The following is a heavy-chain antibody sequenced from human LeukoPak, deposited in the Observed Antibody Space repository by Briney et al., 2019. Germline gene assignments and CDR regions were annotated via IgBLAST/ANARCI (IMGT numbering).Heavy chain of an antibody. J-gene: IGHJ3*02. CDR2: IYYSGST. V-gene: IGHV4-59*01. CDR3: ARGYGGPGGFDI. CDR1: GGSISSYY. Sequence: PSETLSLTCTVSGGSISSYYWSWIRQPPGKGLEWIGYIYYSGSTNYNPSLKSPVTISLDTSKNQFSLKLNPVTAADTAVYYCARGYGGPGGFDIWGQGTMVTVSS. D-gene: IGHD4-23*01.